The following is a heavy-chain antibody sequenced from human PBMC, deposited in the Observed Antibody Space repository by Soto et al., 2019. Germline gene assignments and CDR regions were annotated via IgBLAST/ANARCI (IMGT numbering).Heavy chain of an antibody. J-gene: IGHJ2*01. D-gene: IGHD4-17*01. CDR2: IIPALGTA. V-gene: IGHV1-69*08. CDR3: ASPDFGDYWYFDL. CDR1: GGTFSSHT. Sequence: QDQLVQSGAEVKKPGASVKVSCKASGGTFSSHTFSWVRQAPGQGLEWMGRIIPALGTATYAQKFQGRVKITVNESATPVYMTLHRRRSEATAVYYCASPDFGDYWYFDLWGRGTLVTVSS.